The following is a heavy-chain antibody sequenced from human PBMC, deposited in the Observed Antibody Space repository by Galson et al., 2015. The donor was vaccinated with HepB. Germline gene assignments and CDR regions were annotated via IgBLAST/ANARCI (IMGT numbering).Heavy chain of an antibody. CDR3: ARDRDVWELPHKRRLYY. V-gene: IGHV1-18*04. CDR2: ISAYNGNT. Sequence: SVKVSCKASGYTFTSYGISWVRQAPGQGLEWMGWISAYNGNTNYAQKLQGRVTMTTDTSTSTAYMELRSLRSDDTAVYYCARDRDVWELPHKRRLYYWGQGTLATVSS. D-gene: IGHD1-26*01. J-gene: IGHJ4*02. CDR1: GYTFTSYG.